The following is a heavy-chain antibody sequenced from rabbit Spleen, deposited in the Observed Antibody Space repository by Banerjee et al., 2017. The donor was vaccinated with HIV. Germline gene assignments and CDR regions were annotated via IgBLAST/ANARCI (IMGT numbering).Heavy chain of an antibody. V-gene: IGHV1S47*01. D-gene: IGHD4-1*01. J-gene: IGHJ4*01. CDR3: VREVAAKFNL. CDR2: IDPVFGIT. CDR1: GFDFNSYG. Sequence: QEQLVESGGGLVQPGGSLKLSCKASGFDFNSYGVSWVRQVPGKGLEWIGYIDPVFGITYYANWVNGRFTISSHNAQNTLFLQLNSLTAADTATYFCVREVAAKFNLWGPGTLVTVS.